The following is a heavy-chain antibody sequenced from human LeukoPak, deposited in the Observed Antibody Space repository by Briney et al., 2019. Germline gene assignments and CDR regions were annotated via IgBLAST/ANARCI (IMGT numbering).Heavy chain of an antibody. J-gene: IGHJ6*02. Sequence: SETLSLTCTVSGGSISSSSYYWGWIRQPPGKGLEWIGSIYYSGSTYYKPSLKSRVTISVDTSKNQFSLKLSSVTAADTAVYYCARDSFCYYDFAPCYYYGMDVWGQGTTVTVSS. CDR3: ARDSFCYYDFAPCYYYGMDV. D-gene: IGHD2-15*01. V-gene: IGHV4-39*07. CDR1: GGSISSSSYY. CDR2: IYYSGST.